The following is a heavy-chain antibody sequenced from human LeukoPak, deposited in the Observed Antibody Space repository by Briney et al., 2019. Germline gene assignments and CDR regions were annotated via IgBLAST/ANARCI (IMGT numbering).Heavy chain of an antibody. CDR1: GGTFSSYA. D-gene: IGHD6-13*01. V-gene: IGHV1-69*13. J-gene: IGHJ4*02. CDR3: ARAQQLATGFDY. CDR2: IIPIFGTA. Sequence: ASVKVSCKASGGTFSSYAISWVRQAPGQGLEWMGGIIPIFGTANYAQKFQGRVTITADESTSTAYMELSSLRSEDTAVYYCARAQQLATGFDYWGQGTLVTVSS.